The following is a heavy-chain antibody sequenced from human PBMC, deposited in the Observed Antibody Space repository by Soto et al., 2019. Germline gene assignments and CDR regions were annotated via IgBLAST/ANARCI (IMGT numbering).Heavy chain of an antibody. V-gene: IGHV1-3*01. CDR2: INAGDSNT. J-gene: IGHJ4*02. CDR1: GYTFTNYA. Sequence: VKVSCKASGYTFTNYAVHWVRQAPGQRLEWMGWINAGDSNTKYSRNFQGRVTITRDTSASTAYMELSSLRSEDTAVYYCVRDGAVAGNINFDFWGQGTLVTVSS. D-gene: IGHD6-19*01. CDR3: VRDGAVAGNINFDF.